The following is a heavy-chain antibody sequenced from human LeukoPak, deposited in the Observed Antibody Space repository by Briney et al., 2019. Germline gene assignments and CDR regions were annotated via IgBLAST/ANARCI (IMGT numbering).Heavy chain of an antibody. CDR1: GGSISGYY. D-gene: IGHD4-17*01. V-gene: IGHV4-59*01. Sequence: SETLSLTCNVSGGSISGYYWSWVRQPPGKGLEWIGYIYYSGSTNSNPSLKSRVTLLLDTPKNQFSLKLSSVTAADTAVYYCARDFYGYGDYLHFDYWGQGTLVTVSS. CDR3: ARDFYGYGDYLHFDY. CDR2: IYYSGST. J-gene: IGHJ4*02.